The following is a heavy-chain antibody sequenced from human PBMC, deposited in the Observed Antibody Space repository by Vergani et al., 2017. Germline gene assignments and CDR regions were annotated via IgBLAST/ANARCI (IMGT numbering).Heavy chain of an antibody. Sequence: QVQLQESGPGLVKPSETLSLTCTVSGGSISSYYWSWIRQPPGKGLEWIGYIYYSGSTNYNPSLKIRVTISVDTSKNQFSLKLSSVTAADTAVYDCARLPYGYYFDDWGQGTLVTVSS. D-gene: IGHD4-17*01. V-gene: IGHV4-59*01. J-gene: IGHJ4*02. CDR1: GGSISSYY. CDR2: IYYSGST. CDR3: ARLPYGYYFDD.